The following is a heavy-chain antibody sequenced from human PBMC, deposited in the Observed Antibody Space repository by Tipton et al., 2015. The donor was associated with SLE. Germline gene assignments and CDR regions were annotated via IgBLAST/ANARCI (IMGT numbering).Heavy chain of an antibody. V-gene: IGHV4-4*02. J-gene: IGHJ4*02. Sequence: SLRLSCAVSGGSISTSNWWNWVRQPPGRGLEWIGSIYYGGSTYYNPSLESRVTISVDTSKNQFSLKVSSVTAADTGVYYCARGNPGESYDYWGQGTLVTVSS. CDR3: ARGNPGESYDY. CDR2: IYYGGST. D-gene: IGHD3-16*01. CDR1: GGSISTSNW.